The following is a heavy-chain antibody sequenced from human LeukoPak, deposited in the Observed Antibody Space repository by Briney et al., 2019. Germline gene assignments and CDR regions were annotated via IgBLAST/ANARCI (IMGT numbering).Heavy chain of an antibody. J-gene: IGHJ4*02. CDR3: ARGDTPVDSGAPIWFGELWDYYFDY. D-gene: IGHD3-10*01. CDR2: INPKSGGT. Sequence: GASVKVSCKASGYTFTAYYMHWVRQAPGQGLEWMGWINPKSGGTNYAQKFQGRVTMTRDTSISTAYMELSRLRSDDTAVYYCARGDTPVDSGAPIWFGELWDYYFDYWGQGTLVTVSS. CDR1: GYTFTAYY. V-gene: IGHV1-2*02.